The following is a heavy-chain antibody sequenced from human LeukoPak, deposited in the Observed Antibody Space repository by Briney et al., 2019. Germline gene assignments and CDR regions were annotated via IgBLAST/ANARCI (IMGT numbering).Heavy chain of an antibody. V-gene: IGHV3-74*01. CDR2: INDGSSS. Sequence: GGSLRLSCAASGFTFSTYWMHWLRQAPEKGLLWVSRINDGSSSSYADSVKGRFTISRDNAKNTLYLQMNSLRVEDTAVYYCARDRSSSWSFDSWGQGTLVTVSS. D-gene: IGHD6-13*01. CDR1: GFTFSTYW. J-gene: IGHJ4*02. CDR3: ARDRSSSWSFDS.